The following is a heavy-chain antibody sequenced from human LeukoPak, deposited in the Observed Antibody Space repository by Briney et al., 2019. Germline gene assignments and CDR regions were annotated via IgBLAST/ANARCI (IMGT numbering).Heavy chain of an antibody. Sequence: SETLSLTCAVYGGSFSGYYWSWIRQPPGKGLEWIGEINHSGSTNYNPSLKSRVTISVDTSKNQFSLKLSSVTAADTAVYCCARGKTQCSSTSCPYFDYWGQGTLVTVSS. V-gene: IGHV4-34*01. CDR3: ARGKTQCSSTSCPYFDY. CDR2: INHSGST. CDR1: GGSFSGYY. J-gene: IGHJ4*02. D-gene: IGHD2-2*01.